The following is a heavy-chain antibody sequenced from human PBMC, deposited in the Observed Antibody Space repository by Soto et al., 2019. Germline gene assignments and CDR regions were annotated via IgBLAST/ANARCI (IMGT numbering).Heavy chain of an antibody. V-gene: IGHV4-30-4*01. J-gene: IGHJ4*02. CDR3: AREATIAARLDS. CDR2: SYYSGST. Sequence: QVQLQESGPGLVKPSQTLSLTCTVSGGSISSGDYYWSWLRQPPGKGLEWIGYSYYSGSTYYNPSLRGRVTISVDTSKNQFSLNLSSVTAADTAVYYCAREATIAARLDSWGQGTLVTVSS. CDR1: GGSISSGDYY. D-gene: IGHD6-6*01.